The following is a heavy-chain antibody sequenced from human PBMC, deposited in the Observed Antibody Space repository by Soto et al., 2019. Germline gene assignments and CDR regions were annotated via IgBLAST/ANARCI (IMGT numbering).Heavy chain of an antibody. V-gene: IGHV4-4*07. CDR2: IYTSGTT. J-gene: IGHJ4*02. CDR1: DCYISNYY. D-gene: IGHD1-1*01. CDR3: ARGGGSTVDY. Sequence: XEPLSLNCPGSDCYISNYYWSCIRQPAGKGLEWIGRIYTSGTTNYNPSLKSRVTMSVDTSKNQFSLKLSSVTAADTAVYFCARGGGSTVDYRGQGTLVTVSS.